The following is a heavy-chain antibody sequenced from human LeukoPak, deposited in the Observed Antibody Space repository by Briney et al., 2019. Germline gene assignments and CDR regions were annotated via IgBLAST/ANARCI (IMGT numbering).Heavy chain of an antibody. Sequence: SETLSLTCTVSGGSISSYYWGWIRQPPGKGLEWIGYIYTSGSTNYNPSLKSRVTISVDTSKNQFSLKLSSVTAADTAVYYCARHADAVTTPFDYWGQGTLVTVSS. CDR3: ARHADAVTTPFDY. D-gene: IGHD4-17*01. CDR1: GGSISSYY. CDR2: IYTSGST. V-gene: IGHV4-4*09. J-gene: IGHJ4*02.